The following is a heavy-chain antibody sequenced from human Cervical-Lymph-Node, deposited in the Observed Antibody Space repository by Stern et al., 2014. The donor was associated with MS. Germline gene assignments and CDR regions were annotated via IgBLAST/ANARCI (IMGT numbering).Heavy chain of an antibody. Sequence: QVTLKESGPALVKPTQTLTLTCSFSGFSLISSGMCVSWVRQPPGKALEWLARLDWGDYKIYSTSLKTRLTISKDTSKNQVVLTMTNMDPADTATYFCARTHVPYSSTWNSAVFYYYGMDVWGQGTTVIVSS. J-gene: IGHJ6*02. CDR2: LDWGDYK. V-gene: IGHV2-70*04. CDR1: GFSLISSGMC. CDR3: ARTHVPYSSTWNSAVFYYYGMDV. D-gene: IGHD6-13*01.